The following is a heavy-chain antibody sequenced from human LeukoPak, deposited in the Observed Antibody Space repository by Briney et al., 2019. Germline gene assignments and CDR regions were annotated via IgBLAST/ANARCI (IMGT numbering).Heavy chain of an antibody. CDR1: GGSFSGYY. D-gene: IGHD2-15*01. CDR3: ARGDGYCSGGSCYYYFDY. J-gene: IGHJ4*02. V-gene: IGHV4-34*01. Sequence: SETLSLTCAVYGGSFSGYYWSWIRQPPGKGLEWIGEINHSGSTNYNPSLKSRVTMSVDTSKNQFSLKLSSVTAADTAVYYCARGDGYCSGGSCYYYFDYWGQGTLVTVSS. CDR2: INHSGST.